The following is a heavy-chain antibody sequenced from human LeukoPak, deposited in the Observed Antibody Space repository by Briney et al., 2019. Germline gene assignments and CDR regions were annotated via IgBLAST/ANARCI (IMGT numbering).Heavy chain of an antibody. CDR2: ISYDGSNK. V-gene: IGHV3-30-3*01. D-gene: IGHD3-22*01. J-gene: IGHJ4*02. CDR3: AQGSGYDSSATFFDY. CDR1: GFTFSSYA. Sequence: QPGGSLRLSCAASGFTFSSYAMHWVRQAPGKGLEWVAVISYDGSNKYYADSVKGRFTISRDNSKNTLYLQMNSLRAEDTAVYYCAQGSGYDSSATFFDYWGQGTLVTVSS.